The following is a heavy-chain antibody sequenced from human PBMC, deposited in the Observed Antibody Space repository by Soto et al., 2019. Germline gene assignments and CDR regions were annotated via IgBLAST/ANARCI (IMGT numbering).Heavy chain of an antibody. J-gene: IGHJ4*02. CDR2: IYYSGST. Sequence: QLQLQESGPGLVKPSETLSLTCTVSGGSISSSSYYWGWIRQPPGKGLEWIGSIYYSGSTYYNPSLKSRVTISVDTSKNQVSLKLSSVTGADTAVYYCARRQGAWFGDPSVDYWGQGTLVTVSS. CDR1: GGSISSSSYY. D-gene: IGHD3-10*01. V-gene: IGHV4-39*01. CDR3: ARRQGAWFGDPSVDY.